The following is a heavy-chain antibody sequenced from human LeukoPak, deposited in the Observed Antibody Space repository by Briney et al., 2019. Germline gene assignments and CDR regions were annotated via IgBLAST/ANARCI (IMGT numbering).Heavy chain of an antibody. D-gene: IGHD3-22*01. CDR2: HIPILGIA. Sequence: SVKVSCKASGGTYSTYDITWVRQAPGQGLEWMGRHIPILGIAIYAQKFQGRVTITAYKSTNTAYMEVSSLRSEDADVYAWARDEGNYYGSSGGDFDYWGQGTLVTVSS. J-gene: IGHJ4*02. CDR3: ARDEGNYYGSSGGDFDY. CDR1: GGTYSTYD. V-gene: IGHV1-69*04.